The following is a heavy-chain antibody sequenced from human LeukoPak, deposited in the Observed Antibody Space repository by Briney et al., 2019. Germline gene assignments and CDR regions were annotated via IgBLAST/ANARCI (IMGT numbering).Heavy chain of an antibody. V-gene: IGHV4-59*01. CDR2: IYYSGST. J-gene: IGHJ6*04. Sequence: SETLSLTCTVSGGSISSYYWSWIRQPPGKGLEWIGYIYYSGSTNYNPSLKSRVTISVDTSKNQFSLKLSSVTAADTAVYYCARDLLEPLDVWGKGTTVTVSS. CDR3: ARDLLEPLDV. CDR1: GGSISSYY. D-gene: IGHD3-3*01.